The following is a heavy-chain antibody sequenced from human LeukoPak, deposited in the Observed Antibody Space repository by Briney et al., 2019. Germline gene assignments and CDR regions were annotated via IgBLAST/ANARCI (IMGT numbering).Heavy chain of an antibody. V-gene: IGHV3-7*05. CDR2: IKEDGSEK. J-gene: IGHJ3*02. CDR1: GFTFSSAW. D-gene: IGHD6-19*01. CDR3: ARTGYSSGWLPI. Sequence: GGSLRLSCVASGFTFSSAWMTWVRQAPGKGLEWVANIKEDGSEKHYVDSVKGRFTISRDNARKSLYLQMNSLRAEDTAVYYCARTGYSSGWLPIWGQGTMVTVSS.